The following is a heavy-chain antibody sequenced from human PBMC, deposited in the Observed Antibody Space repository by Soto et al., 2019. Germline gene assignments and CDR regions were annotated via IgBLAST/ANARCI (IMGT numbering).Heavy chain of an antibody. CDR1: GFTFSIYA. CDR3: ATGANFYYDTSRY. V-gene: IGHV3-30-3*01. Sequence: PEGSLRLSCAAPGFTFSIYALHWVRQAPGKGLEWVAVMSPNGNNQYYADSVKGRFTISRDTSKSTLYLQMTSLRPDDTAVYYCATGANFYYDTSRYWGQVPLFTVSS. J-gene: IGHJ4*02. D-gene: IGHD3-22*01. CDR2: MSPNGNNQ.